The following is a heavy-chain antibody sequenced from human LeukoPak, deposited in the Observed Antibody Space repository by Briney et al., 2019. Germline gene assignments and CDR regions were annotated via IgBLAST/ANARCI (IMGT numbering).Heavy chain of an antibody. V-gene: IGHV3-21*01. Sequence: GGSLRLSCAASGFTFSSYSMNWVRQAPGKGLEWVSSISSSSSYIYYADSVKGRFTISRDNAKNSLYLQMNSLRAEDTAVYYCARLHYDYLWGSYRFLDYWGQGTLVTVSS. CDR3: ARLHYDYLWGSYRFLDY. D-gene: IGHD3-16*02. CDR1: GFTFSSYS. J-gene: IGHJ4*02. CDR2: ISSSSSYI.